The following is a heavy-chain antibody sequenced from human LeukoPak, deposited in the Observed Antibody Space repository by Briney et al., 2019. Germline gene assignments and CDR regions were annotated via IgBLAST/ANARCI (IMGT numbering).Heavy chain of an antibody. Sequence: QAGGSLRLSCAASGFTFSSYAMSWVRQAPGKGLEWVSAISGSGVSTYYADSVKGRFTISRDNSKNTLYLQMNNLRAEDTAVYYCAKDERNWNYNLASQTYDWGQGTLVTVSS. CDR3: AKDERNWNYNLASQTYD. CDR2: ISGSGVST. CDR1: GFTFSSYA. V-gene: IGHV3-23*01. D-gene: IGHD1-7*01. J-gene: IGHJ4*02.